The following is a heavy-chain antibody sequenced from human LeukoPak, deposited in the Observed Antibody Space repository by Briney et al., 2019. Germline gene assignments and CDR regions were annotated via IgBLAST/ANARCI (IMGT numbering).Heavy chain of an antibody. J-gene: IGHJ5*02. V-gene: IGHV4-4*02. CDR3: ARGRGYSYGNWFDP. Sequence: SETLSLTCAVSGGSISSSNWWSWVRQPPGKGLEWIGEIYHSGSTNYNPSLKSRVTISVDKSKNQFSLKLSSVTAADTAVYYCARGRGYSYGNWFDPWGQGTLVTVSS. CDR2: IYHSGST. CDR1: GGSISSSNW. D-gene: IGHD5-18*01.